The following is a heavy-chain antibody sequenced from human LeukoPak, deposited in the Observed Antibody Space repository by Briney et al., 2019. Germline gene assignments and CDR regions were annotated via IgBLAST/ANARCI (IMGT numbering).Heavy chain of an antibody. CDR3: AHLRATDWYFFDY. CDR2: VYWHDAK. V-gene: IGHV2-5*01. CDR1: GFSLSSRGVG. Sequence: SGPTLVNPTQTLTLTCSFSGFSLSSRGVGVGWIRQPPGGALEWLAHVYWHDAKYYSPSLKTRLSITKDTSRSQVVLTMTNMDPVDTGTYFCAHLRATDWYFFDYWGQGALVTVSS. J-gene: IGHJ4*02. D-gene: IGHD3-9*01.